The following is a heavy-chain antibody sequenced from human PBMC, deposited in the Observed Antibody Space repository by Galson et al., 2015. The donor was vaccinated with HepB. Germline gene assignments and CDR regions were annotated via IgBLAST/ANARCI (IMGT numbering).Heavy chain of an antibody. V-gene: IGHV1-69*02. Sequence: CKASGGTFSSYTLSWVRQAPAQGLEWMGRIIPILNIANYAQKFQGRVTFTADKSTGTAYVVLSSLRSEDTAVYYCARGGPQVVIKNDAFDIWGQGTMVTVSS. D-gene: IGHD2-2*01. J-gene: IGHJ3*02. CDR1: GGTFSSYT. CDR3: ARGGPQVVIKNDAFDI. CDR2: IIPILNIA.